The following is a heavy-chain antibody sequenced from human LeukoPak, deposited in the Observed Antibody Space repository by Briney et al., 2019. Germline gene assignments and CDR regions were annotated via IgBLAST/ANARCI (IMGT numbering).Heavy chain of an antibody. Sequence: GGSLRLFCAASGFPFSSYEMIWVRQAPGKGLEWVSYISSSGSTIYYADSVKGRFTISRDNAKNSLYLQMNSLRAEDTAVYYCAKPRGYSGYVYFDYWGQGTLVTVSS. CDR2: ISSSGSTI. V-gene: IGHV3-48*03. J-gene: IGHJ4*02. D-gene: IGHD5-12*01. CDR3: AKPRGYSGYVYFDY. CDR1: GFPFSSYE.